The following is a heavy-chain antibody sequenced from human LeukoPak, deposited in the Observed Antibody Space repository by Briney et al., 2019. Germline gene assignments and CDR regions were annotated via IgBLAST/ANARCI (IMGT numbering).Heavy chain of an antibody. D-gene: IGHD2-2*01. CDR1: GFTFSSYW. Sequence: GGSLRLSCAASGFTFSSYWMSWVRQAPGKGLEWVANIKQDGSEKYYVDSVKGRFTISRDNAKNSLYLQMNSLRAEDTAVYYCAREIRGYCSSTSCSPDYYYYYMDVWGKGTTVTVSS. V-gene: IGHV3-7*01. CDR2: IKQDGSEK. J-gene: IGHJ6*03. CDR3: AREIRGYCSSTSCSPDYYYYYMDV.